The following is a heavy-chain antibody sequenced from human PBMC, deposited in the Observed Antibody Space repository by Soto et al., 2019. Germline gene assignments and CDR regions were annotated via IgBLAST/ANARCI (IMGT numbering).Heavy chain of an antibody. D-gene: IGHD3-10*01. Sequence: QVQLVQSGAEVKKPGSSGKVSCKASGGTFSSYAISWVRQAPGQGLEWMGGIIPIFGTANYAQKFQGRVTITADKSTSTAYMELSSLSSEDTAVYYCASFRSGFKTPLYNWFDPWGQGSLVTV. CDR1: GGTFSSYA. V-gene: IGHV1-69*06. CDR3: ASFRSGFKTPLYNWFDP. CDR2: IIPIFGTA. J-gene: IGHJ5*02.